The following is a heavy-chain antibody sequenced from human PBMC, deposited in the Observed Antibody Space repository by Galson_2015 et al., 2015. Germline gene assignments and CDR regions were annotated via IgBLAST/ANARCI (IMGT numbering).Heavy chain of an antibody. J-gene: IGHJ5*02. V-gene: IGHV3-7*01. CDR3: ASSSAIFWFDP. D-gene: IGHD3-3*01. CDR2: IKEDGSAK. CDR1: GFTFSSHW. Sequence: SLRLSCAASGFTFSSHWMSWVRQAPGKGLEWVANIKEDGSAKYYVDSVRGRFTISRDNTKNSLYLQMNSLGAEDTAVYYCASSSAIFWFDPWGQGTLVTVSS.